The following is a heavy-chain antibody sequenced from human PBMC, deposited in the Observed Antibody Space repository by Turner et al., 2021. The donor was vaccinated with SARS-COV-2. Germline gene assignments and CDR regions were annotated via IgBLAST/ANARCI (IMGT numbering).Heavy chain of an antibody. CDR3: ARDVITATPGLDY. Sequence: VQPAESGGGLFQPGRFVRRHRGASGFTFRSYWTHWARQASGKGLVWVSRINSDGSGTSYADSVKGRFTISRDNAKNTLYLQMNSLRAEDTAVYYCARDVITATPGLDYWGQGTLVTVSS. J-gene: IGHJ4*02. CDR1: GFTFRSYW. V-gene: IGHV3-74*01. D-gene: IGHD2-15*01. CDR2: INSDGSGT.